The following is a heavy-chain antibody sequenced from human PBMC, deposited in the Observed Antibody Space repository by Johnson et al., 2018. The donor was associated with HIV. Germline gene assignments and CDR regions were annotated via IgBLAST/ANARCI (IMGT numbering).Heavy chain of an antibody. D-gene: IGHD5-24*01. CDR1: GFTFSSYA. Sequence: QVQLVESGGGVVQPGRSLRLSCAASGFTFSSYAMHWVRQAPGKGLEWVSVIYSGGSTGYADSVKGRFTISRDNARNFLYLQMNSVRAEDTALYFCARVLNARPQWALDIWGQGTMVTVSS. J-gene: IGHJ3*02. CDR3: ARVLNARPQWALDI. CDR2: IYSGGST. V-gene: IGHV3-NL1*01.